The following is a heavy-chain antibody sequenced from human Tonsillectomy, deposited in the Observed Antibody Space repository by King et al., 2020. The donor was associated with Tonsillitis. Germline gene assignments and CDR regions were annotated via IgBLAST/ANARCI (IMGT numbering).Heavy chain of an antibody. CDR2: IKQDGSEQ. CDR1: GLTFSSYW. Sequence: VQLVESGGGLVQPGGSLRLSCAASGLTFSSYWMSWVRQAPGKGLEWVANIKQDGSEQYYVDSVKGRFTISRDNAKNSLYLQMNSLRAEDTAVYYCASPINTWEGYFDNWGQGTLVTVSS. CDR3: ASPINTWEGYFDN. V-gene: IGHV3-7*01. D-gene: IGHD1-26*01. J-gene: IGHJ4*02.